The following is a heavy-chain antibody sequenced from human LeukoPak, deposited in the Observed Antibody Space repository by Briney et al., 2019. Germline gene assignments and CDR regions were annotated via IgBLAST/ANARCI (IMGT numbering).Heavy chain of an antibody. V-gene: IGHV4-59*01. D-gene: IGHD2-2*01. Sequence: KPSETLSLTCTVSGGSISGYYWSWLRQPPGQGLEWIGYIYYSGSTNYNPSLKSRITISVDTSKNQFSLKLSSVTAADTAVYYCARSYCSTTSCSEFDYWGQGTLVTVSS. J-gene: IGHJ4*02. CDR2: IYYSGST. CDR3: ARSYCSTTSCSEFDY. CDR1: GGSISGYY.